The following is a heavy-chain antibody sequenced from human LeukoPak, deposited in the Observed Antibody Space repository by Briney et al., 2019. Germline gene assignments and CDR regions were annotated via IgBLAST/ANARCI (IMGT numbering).Heavy chain of an antibody. D-gene: IGHD1-26*01. CDR3: ASQGATNHY. V-gene: IGHV3-30*04. J-gene: IGHJ4*02. Sequence: GGSLRLSCAASGFTFSSYAMHWVRQAPGKGLEWVAVISYDGSNKCYADSVKGRFTISRDNSKNTLYLQMNSLRAEDTAVYYCASQGATNHYWGQGTLVTVSS. CDR1: GFTFSSYA. CDR2: ISYDGSNK.